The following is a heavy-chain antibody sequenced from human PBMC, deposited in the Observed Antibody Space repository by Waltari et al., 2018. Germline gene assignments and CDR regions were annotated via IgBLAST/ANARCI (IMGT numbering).Heavy chain of an antibody. Sequence: QVQLVQSGAEVKKPGASVKVSCKVSGYTLTALSMHWVQQAPGKGLEWMGGFDHEDGETIYAQKFQGRVTMTEDTSTDTAYMELSSLRSEDTAVYYCATGYPVGATLDYWGQGTLVTVSS. CDR2: FDHEDGET. J-gene: IGHJ4*02. D-gene: IGHD1-26*01. CDR3: ATGYPVGATLDY. V-gene: IGHV1-24*01. CDR1: GYTLTALS.